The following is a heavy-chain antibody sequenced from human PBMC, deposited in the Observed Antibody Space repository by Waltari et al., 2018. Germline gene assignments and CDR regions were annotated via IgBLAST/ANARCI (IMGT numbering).Heavy chain of an antibody. CDR1: GYSISSGYY. D-gene: IGHD1-26*01. Sequence: QVQLQESGPGLVKPSETLSLTCAVSGYSISSGYYWGWIRQPPGKGLEWIGSIYHSGSTYYTPSLKSRVTISVDTSKTQFSLKLSSVTAADTAVYYCARTWELMYYFDYWGQGTLVTVSS. V-gene: IGHV4-38-2*01. CDR2: IYHSGST. CDR3: ARTWELMYYFDY. J-gene: IGHJ4*02.